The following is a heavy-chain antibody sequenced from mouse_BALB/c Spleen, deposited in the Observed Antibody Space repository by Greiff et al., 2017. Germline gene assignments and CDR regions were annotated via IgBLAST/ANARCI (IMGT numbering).Heavy chain of an antibody. CDR3: ARQGAYYGNPRYFDV. Sequence: EVKVVESGGDLVKPGGSLKLSCAASGFTFSSYGMSWVRQTPDKRLEWVATISSGGSYTYYPDSVKGRFTISRDNAKNTLYLQMSSLKSEDTAMYYCARQGAYYGNPRYFDVWGAGTTVTVSS. CDR2: ISSGGSYT. D-gene: IGHD2-10*01. V-gene: IGHV5-6*01. CDR1: GFTFSSYG. J-gene: IGHJ1*01.